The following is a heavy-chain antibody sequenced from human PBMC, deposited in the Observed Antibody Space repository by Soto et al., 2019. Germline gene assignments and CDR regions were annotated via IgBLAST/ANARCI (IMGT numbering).Heavy chain of an antibody. J-gene: IGHJ4*02. Sequence: EVQLVESGGALVQLGGSPRLSCAASGFTFSAYWMTWVRQAPGKGLEWVANIRQDGGEKNYVDSVKGRFTISRDNAKNSLYLQMNSLRADDTAVYYCARDRTVTPGIDHWGQGTLVTVSS. CDR3: ARDRTVTPGIDH. CDR1: GFTFSAYW. V-gene: IGHV3-7*01. D-gene: IGHD4-17*01. CDR2: IRQDGGEK.